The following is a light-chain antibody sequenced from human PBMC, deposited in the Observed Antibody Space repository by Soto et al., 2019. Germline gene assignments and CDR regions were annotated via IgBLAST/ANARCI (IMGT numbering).Light chain of an antibody. CDR3: EAWIDSLYGAL. CDR1: SSNIGANP. Sequence: QSVLTQPPSASGTPGQRVTIPCSGNSSNIGANPVNWYQQLPGTAPKLLIYNNDQRPSGVPDRFSASKSGTSASLAISGLRSEDEADYYCEAWIDSLYGALFGGGTQLTVL. V-gene: IGLV1-44*01. J-gene: IGLJ2*01. CDR2: NND.